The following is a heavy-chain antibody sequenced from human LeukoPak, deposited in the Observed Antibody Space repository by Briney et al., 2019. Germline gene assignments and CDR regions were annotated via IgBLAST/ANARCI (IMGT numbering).Heavy chain of an antibody. CDR2: IDHRGDT. J-gene: IGHJ4*03. Sequence: SETLSLTCAVYGGSFSRYYWSWIRQSPGKGLEWIAEIDHRGDTNYNPSVKSRVTISVDTSKNQFSLKVRSVSAADTAVYYCARGATISETGYFDSWGQGTPVTVSS. CDR1: GGSFSRYY. V-gene: IGHV4-34*01. D-gene: IGHD5-24*01. CDR3: ARGATISETGYFDS.